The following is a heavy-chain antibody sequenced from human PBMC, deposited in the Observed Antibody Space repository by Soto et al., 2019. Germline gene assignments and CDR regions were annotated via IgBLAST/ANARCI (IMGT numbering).Heavy chain of an antibody. CDR3: ARASDYYDSGGYYFDY. CDR1: GGTFSSYA. D-gene: IGHD3-22*01. V-gene: IGHV1-69*13. CDR2: IIPIFGTA. J-gene: IGHJ4*02. Sequence: SVKVSCKASGGTFSSYAISWVRQAPGQGLEWMGGIIPIFGTANYAQKFQGRVTITADESTSTAYMELSSLRSEDKALYYCARASDYYDSGGYYFDYWGQGTLVTVSS.